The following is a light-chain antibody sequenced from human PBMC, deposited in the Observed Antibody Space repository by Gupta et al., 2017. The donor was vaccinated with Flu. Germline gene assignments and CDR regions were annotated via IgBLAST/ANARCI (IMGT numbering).Light chain of an antibody. CDR2: KAS. J-gene: IGKJ1*01. Sequence: IQMTQSPSTLAASVGDSVTLTCRASQNVNSWLAWYQQRPGKAPTLLIYKASTLHTGVSSRFSGSGSGTEFTLTISSLQPEDLATYYCQQYNMYPKTFGPGTKVELK. CDR1: QNVNSW. CDR3: QQYNMYPKT. V-gene: IGKV1-5*03.